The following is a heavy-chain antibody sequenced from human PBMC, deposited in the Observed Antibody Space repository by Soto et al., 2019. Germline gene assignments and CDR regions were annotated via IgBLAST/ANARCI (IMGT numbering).Heavy chain of an antibody. Sequence: ASLKVSCKASGGTFSSYTISWVRQAPGQGLEWMGRIIPILGIANYAQKFQGRVTITADKSTSTAYMELSSLRSEDTAVYYCATQRAYCSGGRCPQTDYWGQGTLVTVSS. CDR3: ATQRAYCSGGRCPQTDY. V-gene: IGHV1-69*02. J-gene: IGHJ4*02. CDR2: IIPILGIA. CDR1: GGTFSSYT. D-gene: IGHD2-15*01.